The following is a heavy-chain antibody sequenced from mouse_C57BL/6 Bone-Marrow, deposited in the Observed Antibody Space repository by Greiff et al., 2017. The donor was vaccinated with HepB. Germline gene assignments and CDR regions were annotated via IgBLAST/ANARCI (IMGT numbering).Heavy chain of an antibody. D-gene: IGHD2-4*01. CDR1: GYTFTNYW. Sequence: VQLQQSGAELVRPGTSVKMSCKASGYTFTNYWIGWAKQRPGHGLEWIGDIYPGGGYTNYNEKFKGKATLTADKSSSTDYMQFSSLTSEDSAIYYCARWDYGSSYYAMDYWGQGTSVTVSS. CDR2: IYPGGGYT. CDR3: ARWDYGSSYYAMDY. J-gene: IGHJ4*01. V-gene: IGHV1-63*01.